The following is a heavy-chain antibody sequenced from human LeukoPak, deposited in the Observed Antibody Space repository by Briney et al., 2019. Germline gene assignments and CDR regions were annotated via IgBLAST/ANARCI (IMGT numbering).Heavy chain of an antibody. CDR3: ARNPSYSSGWYVDYYYMDV. J-gene: IGHJ6*03. Sequence: GESLKISCKGSGCSFTSYWIGWVRQMPGKGLEWMGIIYPGDSDTRYSPSFQGQVTISADKSISTAYLQWSSLKASDTAMYYCARNPSYSSGWYVDYYYMDVWGKGTTVTVSS. D-gene: IGHD6-19*01. CDR1: GCSFTSYW. CDR2: IYPGDSDT. V-gene: IGHV5-51*01.